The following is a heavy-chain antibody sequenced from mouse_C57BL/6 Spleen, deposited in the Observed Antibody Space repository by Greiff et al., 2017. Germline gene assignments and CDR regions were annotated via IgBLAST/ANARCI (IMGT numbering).Heavy chain of an antibody. CDR3: TTGPYYGSSTGY. J-gene: IGHJ2*01. V-gene: IGHV14-4*01. CDR1: GFNIKDDY. Sequence: EVQLQQSGAELVRPGASVKLSCTASGFNIKDDYMHWVKQRPEQGLEWIGWIDPENGDTEYASKFQGKATITADTSSNTAYLQLSSLTSEDTAVYYCTTGPYYGSSTGYWGQGTTLTVSS. CDR2: IDPENGDT. D-gene: IGHD1-1*01.